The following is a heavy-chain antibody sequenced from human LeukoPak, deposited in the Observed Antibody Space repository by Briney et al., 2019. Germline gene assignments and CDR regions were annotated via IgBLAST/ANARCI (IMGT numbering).Heavy chain of an antibody. CDR3: ARDLGYGLGIAVAGMLDY. D-gene: IGHD6-19*01. J-gene: IGHJ4*02. CDR2: INPNSGGT. Sequence: GASVKVSCKASGGTFSSYAISWVRQAPGQGLEWMGWINPNSGGTNYAQKFQGRVTMTRDTSISTAYMELSRLRSDDTAVYYCARDLGYGLGIAVAGMLDYWGQGTLVTVSS. V-gene: IGHV1-2*02. CDR1: GGTFSSYA.